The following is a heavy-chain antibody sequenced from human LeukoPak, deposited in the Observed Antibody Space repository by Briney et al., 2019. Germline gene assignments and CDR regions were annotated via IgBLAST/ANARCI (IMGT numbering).Heavy chain of an antibody. V-gene: IGHV3-21*01. CDR1: GFTSSSYS. D-gene: IGHD6-6*01. Sequence: GGSLRLSCAASGFTSSSYSMNWVRQAPGKGLEWVSSISSSSSYIYYADSVKGRFTISRDNAKNSLYLQMNSLRAEDTAVYYCARISIHDAFDIWGQGTMVTVFS. CDR2: ISSSSSYI. CDR3: ARISIHDAFDI. J-gene: IGHJ3*02.